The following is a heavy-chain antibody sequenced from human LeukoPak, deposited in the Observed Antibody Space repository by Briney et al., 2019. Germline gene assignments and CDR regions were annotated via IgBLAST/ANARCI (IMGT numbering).Heavy chain of an antibody. D-gene: IGHD2-8*01. J-gene: IGHJ4*02. CDR1: GYSISSGHY. CDR2: IYHSGST. Sequence: SETLSLTCTVSGYSISSGHYWGWIRQPPGKGLEWIGSIYHSGSTYYNPSLKSRVTISVDTSKNQFSLKLSSVTAADTAVYYCARYTRYCTNGVCSYYFDYWGQGTLVTVSS. CDR3: ARYTRYCTNGVCSYYFDY. V-gene: IGHV4-38-2*02.